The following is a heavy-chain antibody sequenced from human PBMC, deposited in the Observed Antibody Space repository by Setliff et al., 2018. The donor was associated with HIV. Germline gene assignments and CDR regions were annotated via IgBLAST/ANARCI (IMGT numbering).Heavy chain of an antibody. Sequence: SETLSLTCAVYGGSFSGYYWSWIRQPPGKGLEWIGEINHSGSTNYNPSLKSRVTISVDTSKNQFSLKLSSVTAADTAVYYCARESTRTLDIWGQGTRVTVSS. CDR3: ARESTRTLDI. V-gene: IGHV4-34*01. CDR1: GGSFSGYY. J-gene: IGHJ3*02. CDR2: INHSGST.